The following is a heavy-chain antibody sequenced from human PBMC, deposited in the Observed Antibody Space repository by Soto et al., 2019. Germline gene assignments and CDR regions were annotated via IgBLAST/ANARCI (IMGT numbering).Heavy chain of an antibody. CDR2: ISTTGSYT. J-gene: IGHJ6*02. CDR1: GFTFSDYY. Sequence: QAQLVESGGGLVKPGGSLRLACGVSGFTFSDYYMNWIRQAPGRGLEWVSYISTTGSYTSYAESVKGPFTVTRDNAKTYVYLKLKSLRVEDTAVDYCARGDTSGSGPFGGTRDLWGQGTTVTVSS. CDR3: ARGDTSGSGPFGGTRDL. V-gene: IGHV3-11*06. D-gene: IGHD3-10*01.